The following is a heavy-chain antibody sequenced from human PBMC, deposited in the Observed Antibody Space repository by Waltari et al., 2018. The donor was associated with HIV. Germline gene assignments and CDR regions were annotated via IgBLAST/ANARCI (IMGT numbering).Heavy chain of an antibody. Sequence: QVQLQQWGAGLLKPSETLSLTCAVYGGTFSGYYWTWIRQAPGKGLEWIGEINHSGKTKYNPYLKSRLTPSVDTLKNQVSLSMKSVTGEDTAIYYCAREKSRASKWYGIFYYDAWGQGTLVSVRS. CDR1: GGTFSGYY. CDR2: INHSGKT. D-gene: IGHD2-15*01. CDR3: AREKSRASKWYGIFYYDA. J-gene: IGHJ5*02. V-gene: IGHV4-34*02.